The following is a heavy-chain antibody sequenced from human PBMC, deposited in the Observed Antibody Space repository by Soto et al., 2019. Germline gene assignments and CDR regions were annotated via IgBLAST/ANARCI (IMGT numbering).Heavy chain of an antibody. CDR2: ISYDGSNK. D-gene: IGHD3-22*01. J-gene: IGHJ4*02. CDR3: AKDRAVTMIVGVGYFDY. V-gene: IGHV3-30*18. Sequence: ESGGGVVQPGRSLRLSCAASGFTFSSYGMHWVRQAPGKGLEWVAVISYDGSNKYYADSVKGRFTISRDNSKNTLYLQMNSLRAEDTAVYYCAKDRAVTMIVGVGYFDYWGQGTLVTVSS. CDR1: GFTFSSYG.